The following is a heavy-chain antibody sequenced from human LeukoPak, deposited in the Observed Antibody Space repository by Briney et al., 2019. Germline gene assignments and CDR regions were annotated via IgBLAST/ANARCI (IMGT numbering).Heavy chain of an antibody. CDR2: ISGSSGYI. D-gene: IGHD1-1*01. V-gene: IGHV3-21*01. Sequence: GGSLRLSCAASGFTFSGYSMNWVRQAPGKGLEWASSISGSSGYIYYADSVRGRFTVSRDNAKNSLYLQMNSLRAEDTAVYYCTTISDWGQGTLVTVSS. CDR1: GFTFSGYS. CDR3: TTISD. J-gene: IGHJ4*02.